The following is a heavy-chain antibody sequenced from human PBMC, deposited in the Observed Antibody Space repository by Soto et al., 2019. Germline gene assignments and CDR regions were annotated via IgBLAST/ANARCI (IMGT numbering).Heavy chain of an antibody. V-gene: IGHV3-66*01. CDR1: GFTVSSNY. Sequence: EVQLVESGGGLVQPGGSLRLSCAASGFTVSSNYMSWVRQAPGKGLEWVSVIYSGGSTYYADSVKGRFTISRDNSKNTLYLQMNSLRVEDTAVYYCARGKITMVRGSYGAYFDYWGQGTLVTVSS. D-gene: IGHD3-10*01. J-gene: IGHJ4*02. CDR3: ARGKITMVRGSYGAYFDY. CDR2: IYSGGST.